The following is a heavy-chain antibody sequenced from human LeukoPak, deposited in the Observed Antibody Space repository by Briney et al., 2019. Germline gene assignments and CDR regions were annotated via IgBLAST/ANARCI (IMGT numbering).Heavy chain of an antibody. V-gene: IGHV4-4*02. J-gene: IGHJ6*03. D-gene: IGHD2-21*01. CDR1: GGSISSSNW. CDR2: IYHSGST. Sequence: PSGTLSLTCAVSGGSISSSNWWSWVRQPPGKGLEWIGEIYHSGSTNYNPSLKSRVTISVDTSKNQFSLKLSSVTAADTAVYYCARTPTYCGGDCYYRAYYYYMDVWGKGTTVTVSS. CDR3: ARTPTYCGGDCYYRAYYYYMDV.